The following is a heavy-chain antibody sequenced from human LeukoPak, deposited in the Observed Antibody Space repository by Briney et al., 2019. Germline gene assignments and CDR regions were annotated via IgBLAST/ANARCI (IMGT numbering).Heavy chain of an antibody. CDR2: IYTSGST. CDR3: TRGSIAYYYMDV. CDR1: GGSISSGTYY. Sequence: SQTLSLTCTVSGGSISSGTYYWSWIRQPAGKGLEWIGRIYTSGSTNYNPSLKSRITISVDTSKNQFSLKLSSVTAADTAVYYCTRGSIAYYYMDVWGKGTTVTISS. D-gene: IGHD3-22*01. V-gene: IGHV4-61*02. J-gene: IGHJ6*03.